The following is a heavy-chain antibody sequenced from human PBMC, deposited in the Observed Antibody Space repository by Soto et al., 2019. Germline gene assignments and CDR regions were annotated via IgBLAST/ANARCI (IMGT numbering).Heavy chain of an antibody. V-gene: IGHV3-23*01. CDR2: ISGSGDSA. CDR1: GFIFRDYA. CDR3: GKERRGSGWSVCDF. J-gene: IGHJ4*02. Sequence: VQLLESGGGLVQPGGSLRLSCAASGFIFRDYAMNWVRQAPGKGLEWVSDISGSGDSARYADSVKGRFTISRDNSRDTLYLHMNSLRVDVTSVYYCGKERRGSGWSVCDFWGQGDLVTVSS. D-gene: IGHD6-19*01.